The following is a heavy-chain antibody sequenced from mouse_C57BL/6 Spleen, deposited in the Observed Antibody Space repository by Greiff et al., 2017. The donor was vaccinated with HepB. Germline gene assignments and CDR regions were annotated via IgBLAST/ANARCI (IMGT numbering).Heavy chain of an antibody. Sequence: VQLQQSGAELVMPGASVKLSCKASGYTFTSYWMHWMKQRPGQGLEWIGEIDPSDSYTNYNQKFKGKSTLTVDKSYSTAYMQLSSLTSEDAAVYYWARGCERGWFAYWVQGTLVTVSA. CDR2: IDPSDSYT. D-gene: IGHD3-3*01. CDR3: ARGCERGWFAY. J-gene: IGHJ3*01. CDR1: GYTFTSYW. V-gene: IGHV1-69*01.